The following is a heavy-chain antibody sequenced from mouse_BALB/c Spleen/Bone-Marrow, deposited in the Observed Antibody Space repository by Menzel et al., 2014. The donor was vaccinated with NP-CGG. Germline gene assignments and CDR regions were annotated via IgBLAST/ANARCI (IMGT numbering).Heavy chain of an antibody. J-gene: IGHJ2*01. CDR1: GYTFTSHW. CDR3: ARERYDYDWKDY. Sequence: KASGYTFTSHWMHWVKQRPGQGLEWIGEIDPSNGRTNYNEKFKSRATLTVDKSSSTAYMQLSSLTSEDSAVYYCARERYDYDWKDYWGQGTTLTVSS. V-gene: IGHV1S81*02. CDR2: IDPSNGRT. D-gene: IGHD2-4*01.